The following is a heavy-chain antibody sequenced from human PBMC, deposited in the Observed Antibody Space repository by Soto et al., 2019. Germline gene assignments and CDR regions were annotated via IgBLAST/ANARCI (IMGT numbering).Heavy chain of an antibody. D-gene: IGHD6-6*01. CDR1: GFWFSGYA. V-gene: IGHV3-30*04. CDR2: ISYDGKEK. CDR3: ARGRGLAARPQHLDH. J-gene: IGHJ4*02. Sequence: QVQLVESGGGVVQPGGSLRLSCPPSGFWFSGYAMHGAPQTPGKGLEWVAVISYDGKEKYYADSAEGRFTISRESSGVTLYLQMSSLRVEDTAVYYCARGRGLAARPQHLDHWGQGTLVTVSS.